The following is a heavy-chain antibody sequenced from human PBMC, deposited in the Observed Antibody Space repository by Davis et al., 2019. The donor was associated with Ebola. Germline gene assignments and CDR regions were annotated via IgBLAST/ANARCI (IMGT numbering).Heavy chain of an antibody. V-gene: IGHV4-59*08. CDR2: IYYSGST. J-gene: IGHJ4*02. CDR3: ARASGYTYGPEY. Sequence: SETLSLTCTVSGGSISSYYWSWIRQPPGKGLEWIGYIYYSGSTNYNPSLNTRVTMSADTSKNQFSLKLSSVTAADTAVYYCARASGYTYGPEYWGQGALVTVSS. D-gene: IGHD5-18*01. CDR1: GGSISSYY.